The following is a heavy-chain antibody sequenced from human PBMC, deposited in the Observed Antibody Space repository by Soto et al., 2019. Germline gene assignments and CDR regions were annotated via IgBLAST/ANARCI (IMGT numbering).Heavy chain of an antibody. CDR2: IKSKTDAGTT. J-gene: IGHJ4*02. CDR1: GFTFSNAW. CDR3: TTDDPINKN. Sequence: GSLRLSCAASGFTFSNAWMSWVRQAPGKGLEWVGRIKSKTDAGTTDYAAPVKGRFTISRDDSKNTLYLQMNSLKTEDTAIYYCTTDDPINKNWGRGTLVTVSS. V-gene: IGHV3-15*01.